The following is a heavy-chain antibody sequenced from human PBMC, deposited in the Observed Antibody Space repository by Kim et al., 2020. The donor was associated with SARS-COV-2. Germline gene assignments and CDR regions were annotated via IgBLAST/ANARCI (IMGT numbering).Heavy chain of an antibody. J-gene: IGHJ4*02. CDR2: IYYSGST. CDR1: GGSISSYY. CDR3: ARHGKAWFGELPDFDY. Sequence: SETLSLTCTVSGGSISSYYWSWIRQPPGKGLEWIGYIYYSGSTNYNPSLKSRVTISVDTSKNQFSLKLSSVTAADTAVYYCARHGKAWFGELPDFDYWGQGTLVTVSS. V-gene: IGHV4-59*08. D-gene: IGHD3-10*01.